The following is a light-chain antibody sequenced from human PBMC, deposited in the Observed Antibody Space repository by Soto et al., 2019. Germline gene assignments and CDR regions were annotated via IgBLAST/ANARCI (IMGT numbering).Light chain of an antibody. Sequence: QSVLTQPPSVSGAPGQRVTISCTGSSSNIGAGYDVHWYQQLPGTAPKLLIYGNSHRPPGVPDRFFGSKSGTSASLAITGVKSEDETDYYCQSYDSSLSGVVFGGGTKLTVL. CDR3: QSYDSSLSGVV. CDR2: GNS. CDR1: SSNIGAGYD. J-gene: IGLJ2*01. V-gene: IGLV1-40*01.